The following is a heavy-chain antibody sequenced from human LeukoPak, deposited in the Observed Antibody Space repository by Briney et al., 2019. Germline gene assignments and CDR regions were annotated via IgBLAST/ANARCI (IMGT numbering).Heavy chain of an antibody. D-gene: IGHD3-22*01. Sequence: ASVKVSCKVSGYTLTELSMHWVRQAPGKGLEWMGGFDPEDGGTIYAQKFQGRVTITADESTSTAYMELSSLRSEDTAVYYCARGPITTRSHFDYWGQGTLVTVSS. CDR2: FDPEDGGT. CDR1: GYTLTELS. CDR3: ARGPITTRSHFDY. J-gene: IGHJ4*02. V-gene: IGHV1-24*01.